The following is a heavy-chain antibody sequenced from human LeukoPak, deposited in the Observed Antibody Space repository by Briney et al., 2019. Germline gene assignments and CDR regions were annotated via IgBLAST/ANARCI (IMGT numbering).Heavy chain of an antibody. CDR3: AHGLDHYDSSGYSSLPSDAFDI. Sequence: SGPALVKPTQTLTLTCTFSGFSLSTSGVGVGWIRQPPGKALEWLALIYWDDDKRYSPSLKSRLTITKDTSKNQVVLTMTNMDPVDTATYYCAHGLDHYDSSGYSSLPSDAFDIWGQGTMVTVSS. CDR2: IYWDDDK. CDR1: GFSLSTSGVG. V-gene: IGHV2-5*02. D-gene: IGHD3-22*01. J-gene: IGHJ3*02.